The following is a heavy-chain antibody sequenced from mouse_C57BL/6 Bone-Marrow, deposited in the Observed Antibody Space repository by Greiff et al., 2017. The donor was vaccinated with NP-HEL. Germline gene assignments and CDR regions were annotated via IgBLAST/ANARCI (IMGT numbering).Heavy chain of an antibody. CDR1: GFTFSSYG. Sequence: EVQRVESGGDLVKPGGSLKLSCAASGFTFSSYGMSWVRQTPDKRLEWVATISSGGSYTSYPDSVKGRFTISRDNAKNTLYLQMSSLKSEDTAMYYCASPYDYDVAWFAYWGQGTLVTVSA. D-gene: IGHD2-4*01. CDR3: ASPYDYDVAWFAY. J-gene: IGHJ3*01. CDR2: ISSGGSYT. V-gene: IGHV5-6*01.